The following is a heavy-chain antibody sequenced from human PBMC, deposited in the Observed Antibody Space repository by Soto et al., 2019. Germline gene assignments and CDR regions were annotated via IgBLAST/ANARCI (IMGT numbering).Heavy chain of an antibody. CDR1: GFTFSRDG. J-gene: IGHJ4*01. Sequence: GGSLRLSCAASGFTFSRDGMSWVRQAPGKGLEWVSLITDNGRSTYYADSVKGRFTISRDNTKNTLFLQMNSLRAEDTAVYYCAKERATTTAFDYWGHGALVTVSS. D-gene: IGHD4-17*01. V-gene: IGHV3-23*01. CDR3: AKERATTTAFDY. CDR2: ITDNGRST.